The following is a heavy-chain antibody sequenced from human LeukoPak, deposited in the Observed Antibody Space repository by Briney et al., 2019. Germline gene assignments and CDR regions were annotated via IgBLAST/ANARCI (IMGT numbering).Heavy chain of an antibody. J-gene: IGHJ4*02. CDR2: ICHSGST. Sequence: PSETLFLTCAFSGGSISSSNWWSWVRQPPGKGLEWLGEICHSGSTNDNPSLKSRVTISVDKSKNQFSLKLRSVTAADTAVYYCARDATYSSSWYRFCDYWGQGTLVTVSS. CDR3: ARDATYSSSWYRFCDY. V-gene: IGHV4-4*02. CDR1: GGSISSSNW. D-gene: IGHD6-13*01.